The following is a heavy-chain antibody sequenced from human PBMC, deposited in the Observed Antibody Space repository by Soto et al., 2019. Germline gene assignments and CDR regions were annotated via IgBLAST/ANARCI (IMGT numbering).Heavy chain of an antibody. CDR2: INHSGST. V-gene: IGHV4-34*01. CDR3: AIEKVGATSVHVFDI. CDR1: GGSFSGYY. J-gene: IGHJ3*02. D-gene: IGHD1-26*01. Sequence: PLEILSLTCAVYGGSFSGYYWTWIRQPPGTGLEWIGEINHSGSTNYNPSLKSRVTISVDTSKNQFSLKLTSVTAADTAVYYCAIEKVGATSVHVFDIWGQGTMVTVSS.